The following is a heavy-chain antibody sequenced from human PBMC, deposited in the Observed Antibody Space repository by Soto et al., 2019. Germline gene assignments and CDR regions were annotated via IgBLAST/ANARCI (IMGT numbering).Heavy chain of an antibody. CDR2: IDPSDSYT. V-gene: IGHV5-10-1*01. Sequence: GESLKISCKGSGYSFTSYWISWVRQMPGKGLEWMGRIDPSDSYTNYSPSFQGHVTISADKSISTAYLQWSSLKASDTAMYYCATPSRGYYGSGSYLGDYYYGMDVWGQGTTVTV. J-gene: IGHJ6*02. D-gene: IGHD3-10*01. CDR1: GYSFTSYW. CDR3: ATPSRGYYGSGSYLGDYYYGMDV.